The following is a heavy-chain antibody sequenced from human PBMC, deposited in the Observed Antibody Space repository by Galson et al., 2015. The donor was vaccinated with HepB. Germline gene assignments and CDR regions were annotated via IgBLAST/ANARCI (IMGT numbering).Heavy chain of an antibody. J-gene: IGHJ3*02. D-gene: IGHD5-24*01. CDR1: GFTFSSYG. CDR3: ARDQVEMATIDAFEI. Sequence: SLRLSCAASGFTFSSYGMHWVRQAPGKGLEWVAVIWYDGSNKYYADSVKGRFTISRDNSKNTLYLQMNSLRAEDTAVYCCARDQVEMATIDAFEIWGQGTMVTVSS. V-gene: IGHV3-33*01. CDR2: IWYDGSNK.